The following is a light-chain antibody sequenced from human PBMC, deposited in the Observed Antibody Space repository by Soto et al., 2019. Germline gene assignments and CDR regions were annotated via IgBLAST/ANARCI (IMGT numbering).Light chain of an antibody. V-gene: IGLV1-47*01. CDR1: SSNIGSKY. J-gene: IGLJ2*01. CDR2: RNN. CDR3: AEWDAVVSGPA. Sequence: QSVLTQPPSASGTPGQRVTISCSGSSSNIGSKYVYWYQQLPGTAPKLLMYRNNQRPSGVPDRCSGSKSGTSASLAISGLRSEDEADYYCAEWDAVVSGPAFGGGTKLTVL.